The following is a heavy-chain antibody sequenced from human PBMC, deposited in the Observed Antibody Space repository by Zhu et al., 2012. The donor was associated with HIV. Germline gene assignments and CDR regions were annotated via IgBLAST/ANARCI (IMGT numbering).Heavy chain of an antibody. J-gene: IGHJ4*02. V-gene: IGHV4-39*07. CDR2: IYYSGST. CDR3: ARGNYGYYFDY. D-gene: IGHD1-7*01. Sequence: QVQLQESGPGLVKPSETLSLTCTVSGGSISSSSYYWGWIRQPPGKGLEWIGSIYYSGSTYYNPSLKSRVTISVDTSKNQFSLKLSSVTAADTAVYYGARGNYGYYFDYWGQGTLVTVSS. CDR1: GGSISSSSYY.